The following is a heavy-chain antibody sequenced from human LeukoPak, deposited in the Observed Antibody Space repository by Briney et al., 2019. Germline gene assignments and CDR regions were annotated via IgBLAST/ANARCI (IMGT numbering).Heavy chain of an antibody. CDR2: ISGSGGST. CDR1: GFTFSSYA. D-gene: IGHD2-21*01. CDR3: AKSHITRYPLQYYFDL. J-gene: IGHJ4*02. V-gene: IGHV3-23*01. Sequence: PGGSLRLSCAASGFTFSSYAMSWVRQAPGKGLEWVSAISGSGGSTYYADSVKGRFTISRDNSKNTPYLQMNSLRAEDTAVYYCAKSHITRYPLQYYFDLWGQGAQVIVSS.